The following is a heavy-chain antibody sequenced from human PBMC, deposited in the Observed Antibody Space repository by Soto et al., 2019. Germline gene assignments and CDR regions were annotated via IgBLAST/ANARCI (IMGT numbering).Heavy chain of an antibody. CDR3: LRQVGY. V-gene: IGHV3-23*01. CDR2: IRGSGDST. Sequence: EVQLLASGGGLVQPGGSLSLSFAASGFTFASNAMGWVRQSPGKGLEWVSAIRGSGDSTYYADSVKGRFTISRDNSKNTLYLQMNSLRAEDTAVYYCLRQVGYWGQGALVTVSS. J-gene: IGHJ4*02. CDR1: GFTFASNA. D-gene: IGHD1-26*01.